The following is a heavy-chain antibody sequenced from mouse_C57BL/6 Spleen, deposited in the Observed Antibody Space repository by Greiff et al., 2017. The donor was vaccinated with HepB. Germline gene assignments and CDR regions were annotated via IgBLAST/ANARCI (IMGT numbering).Heavy chain of an antibody. V-gene: IGHV1-52*01. CDR1: GYTFTSYW. CDR2: IDPSDSET. J-gene: IGHJ2*01. D-gene: IGHD1-1*01. CDR3: ARDYGSSYVDFDY. Sequence: VQVVESGAELVRPGSSVKLSCKASGYTFTSYWMHWVKQRPIQGLEWIGNIDPSDSETHYNQKFKDKATLTVDKSSSTAYMQLSSLTSEDSAVYYCARDYGSSYVDFDYWGQGTTLTVSS.